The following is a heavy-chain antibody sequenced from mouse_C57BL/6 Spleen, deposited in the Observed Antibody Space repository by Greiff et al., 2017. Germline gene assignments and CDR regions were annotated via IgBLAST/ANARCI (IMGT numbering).Heavy chain of an antibody. CDR3: ARYPLDLAMDY. Sequence: EVQLVESGGGLVQPGGSLSLSCAASGFTFTDYYMSWVRQPPGKALEWLGFIRNKANGYTTEYSASVKGRFTISRDNSQSILYLQMNALRAEDSATYYCARYPLDLAMDYWGQGTSVTVSS. CDR1: GFTFTDYY. CDR2: IRNKANGYTT. V-gene: IGHV7-3*01. J-gene: IGHJ4*01.